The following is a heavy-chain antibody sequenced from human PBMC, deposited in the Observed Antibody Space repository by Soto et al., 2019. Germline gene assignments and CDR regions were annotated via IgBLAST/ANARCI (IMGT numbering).Heavy chain of an antibody. Sequence: SDTLSLTCTVSCDSVTNYFWSWMRHLPGKGLEWIGHMYHGGRTNYSPSLKSRVTVSLDSSKNQFSLNLSSVTAADTAVYFCARDPGYCTNGVCPIFDFWGQGVLVTVSS. D-gene: IGHD2-8*01. CDR2: MYHGGRT. J-gene: IGHJ4*02. V-gene: IGHV4-59*02. CDR3: ARDPGYCTNGVCPIFDF. CDR1: CDSVTNYF.